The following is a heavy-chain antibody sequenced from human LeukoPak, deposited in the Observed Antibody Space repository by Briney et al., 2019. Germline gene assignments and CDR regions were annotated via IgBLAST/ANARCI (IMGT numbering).Heavy chain of an antibody. CDR1: GGTFSKYT. Sequence: ASVKVSCKASGGTFSKYTISWVRQRPGQGLEWMGRINPNSGGTNYAQKFQGRVTMTRDTSISTAYMELSRLRSDDTAVYYCARGPYDSSGWDYIDYWGQGTLVTVSS. CDR3: ARGPYDSSGWDYIDY. V-gene: IGHV1-2*06. CDR2: INPNSGGT. J-gene: IGHJ4*02. D-gene: IGHD3-22*01.